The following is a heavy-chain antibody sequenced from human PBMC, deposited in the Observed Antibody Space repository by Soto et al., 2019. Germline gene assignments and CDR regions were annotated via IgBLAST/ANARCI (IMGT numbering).Heavy chain of an antibody. V-gene: IGHV1-18*01. CDR1: GYAFTTYG. J-gene: IGHJ4*02. CDR3: ARARYGDY. Sequence: QVHLVQSGAEVKKPGASVKVSCKGSGYAFTTYGITWVRQAPGQGLEWMGWISAHNGNTNYAQKLQGRVTVTRDTSTRTAYMGLRSLRSDDTAVYYCARARYGDYWGQGALVTVSS. D-gene: IGHD1-1*01. CDR2: ISAHNGNT.